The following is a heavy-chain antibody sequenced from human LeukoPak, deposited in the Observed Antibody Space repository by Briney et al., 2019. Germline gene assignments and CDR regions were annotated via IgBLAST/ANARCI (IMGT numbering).Heavy chain of an antibody. CDR2: ISGSGGST. CDR1: GFTFDDYG. CDR3: AKDGYSSSWLDY. J-gene: IGHJ4*02. D-gene: IGHD6-13*01. V-gene: IGHV3-23*01. Sequence: GGSLRLSCAASGFTFDDYGMSWVRQAPGKGLEWVSAISGSGGSTYYADSVKGRFTISRDNSKNTLYLQMNSLRAEDTAVYYCAKDGYSSSWLDYWGQGTLVTVSS.